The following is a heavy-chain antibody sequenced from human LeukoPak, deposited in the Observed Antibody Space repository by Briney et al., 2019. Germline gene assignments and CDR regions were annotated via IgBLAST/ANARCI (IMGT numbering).Heavy chain of an antibody. D-gene: IGHD1-14*01. CDR2: ISSSGSTI. CDR3: AKDYHRGFDY. Sequence: GGSLRLSCAASGFTFSDYYMSWIRQAPGRGLEWVSYISSSGSTIYYADSVKGRFTISRDNSKNTLYLQMNSLRPEDTAVYYCAKDYHRGFDYWGQGTLVTVSS. CDR1: GFTFSDYY. J-gene: IGHJ4*02. V-gene: IGHV3-11*04.